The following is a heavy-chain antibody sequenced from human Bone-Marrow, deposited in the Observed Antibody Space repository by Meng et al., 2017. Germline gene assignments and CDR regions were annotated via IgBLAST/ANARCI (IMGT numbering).Heavy chain of an antibody. CDR3: ASWIYSCGWQ. V-gene: IGHV4/OR15-8*02. J-gene: IGHJ4*02. Sequence: QVQLQESGPGLVKPSGTLSLLCVVSGGSSSSIDWWSWVRQPPGKGLEWIGEIYHGGDTNYNPSLKSRVTIAIDKSKNQFSLKLSSVTAADTAVYYCASWIYSCGWQWGQGALVTVSS. CDR1: GGSSSSIDW. CDR2: IYHGGDT. D-gene: IGHD6-19*01.